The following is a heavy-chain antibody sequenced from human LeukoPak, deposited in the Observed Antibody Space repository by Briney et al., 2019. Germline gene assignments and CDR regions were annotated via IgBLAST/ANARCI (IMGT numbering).Heavy chain of an antibody. Sequence: GASVKVSCKASGYTFTSYDINWVRQATGQGREWMGWMNPNSGNTGYAQKFQSRVTITRNTSISTAYMELSSLRSEDTAVYYCARGPPLEWFHNWFDPWGQGTLVTVSS. D-gene: IGHD3-3*01. CDR2: MNPNSGNT. CDR1: GYTFTSYD. V-gene: IGHV1-8*03. J-gene: IGHJ5*02. CDR3: ARGPPLEWFHNWFDP.